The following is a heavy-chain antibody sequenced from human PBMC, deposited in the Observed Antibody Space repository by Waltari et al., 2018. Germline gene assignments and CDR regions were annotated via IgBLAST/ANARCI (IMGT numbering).Heavy chain of an antibody. J-gene: IGHJ3*02. Sequence: QVQLQESGPGLVNAPETLSLTCTASGGPRSCDFWTWSRHPPGKGLEWIGYMDDSGTASYSRSRRSRVTMSVDRSRSQFYMKLRSVTAADTAVYDCARGIVGDVGAFDSWGQGTMVTVS. CDR2: MDDSGTA. CDR1: GGPRSCDF. V-gene: IGHV4-59*01. CDR3: ARGIVGDVGAFDS. D-gene: IGHD1-26*01.